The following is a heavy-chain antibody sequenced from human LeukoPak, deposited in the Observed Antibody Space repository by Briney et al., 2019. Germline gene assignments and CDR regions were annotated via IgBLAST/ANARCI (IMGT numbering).Heavy chain of an antibody. CDR2: IYYSGST. D-gene: IGHD2-2*01. CDR3: ARVLTLEVPAANWFDP. V-gene: IGHV4-59*01. CDR1: GGSISSYY. J-gene: IGHJ5*02. Sequence: SETLSLTCTVSGGSISSYYWSWIRQPPGKGLEWIGYIYYSGSTNYNPSLKSRVTISVDTSKNQFSLKLSSVTAADTAVYYCARVLTLEVPAANWFDPWGRGTLVTVSS.